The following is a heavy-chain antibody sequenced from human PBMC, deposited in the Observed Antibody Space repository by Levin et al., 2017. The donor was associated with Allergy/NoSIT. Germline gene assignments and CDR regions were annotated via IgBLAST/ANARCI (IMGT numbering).Heavy chain of an antibody. CDR2: MSYDGSKI. V-gene: IGHV3-30-3*01. CDR3: AREYTGNDLVGGDFDY. CDR1: GFSLSSYS. Sequence: QAGGSLRLSCQASGFSLSSYSIHWLRQAPGEGLEWVAVMSYDGSKIFYADSVRGRFTMSRDISTNTLHLQMNNLRPGDTAVYYCAREYTGNDLVGGDFDYWGQGTLVSVSS. J-gene: IGHJ4*02. D-gene: IGHD5-12*01.